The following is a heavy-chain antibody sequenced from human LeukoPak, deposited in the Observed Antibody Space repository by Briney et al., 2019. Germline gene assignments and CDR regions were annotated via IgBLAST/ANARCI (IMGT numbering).Heavy chain of an antibody. J-gene: IGHJ6*02. D-gene: IGHD2-15*01. CDR1: GFTFSSYA. V-gene: IGHV3-23*01. Sequence: GVYLRLSCAASGFTFSSYAMSWVRQAPGKGLEWVSAIYGSGGSTSYADSVKGRFTISRDNSKNTLYLQMNSLRAEDTAVYYCAKDGRKYCSGGSCYNYYYGMDVWGQGTTVTVSS. CDR3: AKDGRKYCSGGSCYNYYYGMDV. CDR2: IYGSGGST.